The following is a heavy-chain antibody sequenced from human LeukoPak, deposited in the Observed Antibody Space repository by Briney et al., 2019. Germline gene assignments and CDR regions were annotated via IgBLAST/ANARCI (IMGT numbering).Heavy chain of an antibody. CDR1: GFTFSSYS. Sequence: GGSLRLSCAASGFTFSSYSMNWVRQAPGKGLEWVSSISSSSSYIYYADSVKGRFTISRDNAKNSLYLQMNSLRAEDTALYYCAKDRSTTVITYFDYWGQGTLVTVSS. V-gene: IGHV3-21*04. J-gene: IGHJ4*02. D-gene: IGHD4-17*01. CDR2: ISSSSSYI. CDR3: AKDRSTTVITYFDY.